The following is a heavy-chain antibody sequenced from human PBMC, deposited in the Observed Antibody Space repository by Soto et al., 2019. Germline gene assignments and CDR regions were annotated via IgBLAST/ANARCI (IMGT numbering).Heavy chain of an antibody. Sequence: GSLRLSCAASGFTFSSYGMHWVRQAPGKGLEWVAVISYDGSNKYYADSVKGRFTISRDNSKNTLYLQMNSLRAEDTAVYYCARPYDSSGYPDAFDIWGQGTMVTVS. V-gene: IGHV3-30*03. D-gene: IGHD3-22*01. J-gene: IGHJ3*02. CDR3: ARPYDSSGYPDAFDI. CDR1: GFTFSSYG. CDR2: ISYDGSNK.